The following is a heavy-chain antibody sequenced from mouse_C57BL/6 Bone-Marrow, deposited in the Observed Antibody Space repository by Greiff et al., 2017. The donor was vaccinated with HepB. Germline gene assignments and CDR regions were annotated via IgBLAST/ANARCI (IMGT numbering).Heavy chain of an antibody. CDR2: ISNGGGST. D-gene: IGHD2-4*01. Sequence: EVQLVESGGGLVQPGGSLKLSCAASGFTFSDYYMYWVRQTPEKRLEWVAYISNGGGSTYYPDTVKGRFTISRDNAKNTLYLQMSLLKSEDTAMYYCARYDFYYFDYWGQGTTLTVSS. V-gene: IGHV5-12*01. J-gene: IGHJ2*01. CDR3: ARYDFYYFDY. CDR1: GFTFSDYY.